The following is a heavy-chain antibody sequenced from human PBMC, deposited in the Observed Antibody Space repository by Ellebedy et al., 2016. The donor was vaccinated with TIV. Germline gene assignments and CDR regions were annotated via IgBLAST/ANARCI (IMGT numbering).Heavy chain of an antibody. D-gene: IGHD4-23*01. V-gene: IGHV3-21*01. J-gene: IGHJ4*02. CDR2: IRSSSSYI. CDR3: ARDYGGNSGDFDH. CDR1: GFTFSNYN. Sequence: PGGSLRPSCECSGFTFSNYNSNWVSQAPGQGLEWVASIRSSSSYIYYADSVTGRFTLSRDNAKNSLSLQMNSMRVEDTAIYFCARDYGGNSGDFDHWGQGTLVTVSS.